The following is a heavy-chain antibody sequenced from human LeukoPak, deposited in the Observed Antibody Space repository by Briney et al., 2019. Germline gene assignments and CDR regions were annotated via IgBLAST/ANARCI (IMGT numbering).Heavy chain of an antibody. CDR3: ARADGSGYYVDF. Sequence: AGGSLRLSCAASGFTFSSYAMSWVRQAPGKGLVWVSRINTDGSSTSYADSVKGRFTISRDNAKNTLYLQMNTLRAEDTAVYYCARADGSGYYVDFWGQGTLVTVSS. V-gene: IGHV3-74*01. J-gene: IGHJ4*02. CDR2: INTDGSST. D-gene: IGHD6-25*01. CDR1: GFTFSSYA.